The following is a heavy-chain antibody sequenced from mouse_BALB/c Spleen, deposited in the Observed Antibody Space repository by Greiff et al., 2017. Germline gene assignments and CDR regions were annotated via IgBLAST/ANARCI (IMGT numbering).Heavy chain of an antibody. CDR2: IYPGDGDT. CDR1: GYTFTSYW. D-gene: IGHD1-1*01. CDR3: AREYYGSSYGFAY. V-gene: IGHV1-87*01. J-gene: IGHJ3*01. Sequence: VQRVESGAELAKPGASVKMSCKASGYTFTSYWMQWVKRRPGQGLEWIGAIYPGDGDTRYTPKFKGKATLTADKSSSTAYMQLSSLASEDSAVYYCAREYYGSSYGFAYWGQGTLVTVSA.